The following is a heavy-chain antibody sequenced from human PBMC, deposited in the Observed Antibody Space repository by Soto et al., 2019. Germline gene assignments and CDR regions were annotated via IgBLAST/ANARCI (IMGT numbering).Heavy chain of an antibody. D-gene: IGHD6-19*01. CDR1: GFTFSSCG. V-gene: IGHV3-33*01. CDR3: AREGIAVAGIPYYFDY. J-gene: IGHJ4*02. Sequence: QVQLVESGGGVVQPGRSLRLSCAASGFTFSSCGMHWVRQTPGKGLEWVAVIWYDGSNKYYADSVKGRFTISRDNSKNTLYLQMNSLRAEDTAVYYCAREGIAVAGIPYYFDYWGQGTLVTVSS. CDR2: IWYDGSNK.